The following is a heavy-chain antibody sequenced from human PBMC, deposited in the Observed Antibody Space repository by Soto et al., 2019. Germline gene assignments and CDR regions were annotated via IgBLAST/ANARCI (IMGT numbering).Heavy chain of an antibody. CDR3: ARQIMHTYYFHY. Sequence: SDTLSLICTVSGGSISSYYWSWIRQPPGKGLEWIGYIYYSGSTNYNPSLKSRVTISVDTSKNQFSLKLSSVTAADTAVYYCARQIMHTYYFHYWGQGTLVTVS. V-gene: IGHV4-59*01. D-gene: IGHD3-16*01. CDR1: GGSISSYY. J-gene: IGHJ4*02. CDR2: IYYSGST.